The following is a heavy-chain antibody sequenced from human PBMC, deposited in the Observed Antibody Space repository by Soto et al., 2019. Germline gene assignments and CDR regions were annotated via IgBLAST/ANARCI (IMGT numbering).Heavy chain of an antibody. CDR2: IYPGGVNI. D-gene: IGHD2-2*01. CDR3: AREGLVLVPTTVNSDYYYYAMDV. CDR1: GYSFTSHY. V-gene: IGHV1-46*01. J-gene: IGHJ6*02. Sequence: ASVKVSCKAIGYSFTSHYMHWVRQAPGQGLEWMGTIYPGGVNIGYAQKFQGRVTITADESTSTAYMELSSLRSEDTAVYYCAREGLVLVPTTVNSDYYYYAMDVWGQGTTVTVSS.